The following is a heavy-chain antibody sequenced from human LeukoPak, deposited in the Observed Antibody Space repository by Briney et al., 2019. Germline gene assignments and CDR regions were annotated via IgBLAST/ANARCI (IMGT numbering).Heavy chain of an antibody. J-gene: IGHJ6*02. CDR3: ARDRVGGYSGYERYYGMDV. V-gene: IGHV3-30-3*01. CDR1: GFTFSSYA. D-gene: IGHD5-12*01. Sequence: PGGSLRLSCAASGFTFSSYAMHWVRQAPGKGLEWVAVISYDGSNKYYADSVKGRFTISRDNSKYTLYLQMNSLRAEDTAVYYCARDRVGGYSGYERYYGMDVWGQGTTVTVSS. CDR2: ISYDGSNK.